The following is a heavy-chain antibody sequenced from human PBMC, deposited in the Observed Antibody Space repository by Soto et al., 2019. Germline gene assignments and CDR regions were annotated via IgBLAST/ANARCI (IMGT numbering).Heavy chain of an antibody. D-gene: IGHD2-15*01. J-gene: IGHJ6*03. V-gene: IGHV3-11*01. CDR3: AREAGYCSGGSCSRRNYYYYMDV. CDR1: GFTFSDYY. Sequence: QVQLVESGGGLVKPGGSLRLSCAASGFTFSDYYMSWIRQAPGKGLEWVSYISSSGSTIYYADSVKGRFTISRNNAKNSLYLQMNSLRAEDTAVYYCAREAGYCSGGSCSRRNYYYYMDVWGKGTTVTVSS. CDR2: ISSSGSTI.